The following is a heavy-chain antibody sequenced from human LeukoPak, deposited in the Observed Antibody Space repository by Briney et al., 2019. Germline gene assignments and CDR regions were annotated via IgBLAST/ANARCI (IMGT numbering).Heavy chain of an antibody. V-gene: IGHV3-21*01. D-gene: IGHD3-10*01. Sequence: GGSLRLSCAASGFTFSKNSMNWVRQAPGKGLEWVSSISSSSTYIYYADSVKGRFTISRDNAKNSLYLQMNSLRAEDTAVFYCARVPTGRSQGPYYFDYWGQGTLVTVSS. CDR3: ARVPTGRSQGPYYFDY. CDR2: ISSSSTYI. J-gene: IGHJ4*02. CDR1: GFTFSKNS.